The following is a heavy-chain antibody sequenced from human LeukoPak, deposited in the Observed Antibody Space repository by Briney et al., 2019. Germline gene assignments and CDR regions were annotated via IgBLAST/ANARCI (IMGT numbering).Heavy chain of an antibody. Sequence: SVKVSCKASGGTFSSYAISWVRQAPGQGLEWMGRIIPIPGIANYAQKFQGRVTITADKSTSTAYMELSSLRSEDTAVYYCATRGYIVVVPAATDYYYYMDVWGKGTTVTVSS. CDR3: ATRGYIVVVPAATDYYYYMDV. J-gene: IGHJ6*03. CDR1: GGTFSSYA. V-gene: IGHV1-69*04. D-gene: IGHD2-2*01. CDR2: IIPIPGIA.